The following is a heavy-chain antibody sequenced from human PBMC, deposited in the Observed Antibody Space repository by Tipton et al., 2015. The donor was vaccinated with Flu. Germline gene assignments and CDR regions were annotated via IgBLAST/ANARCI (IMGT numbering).Heavy chain of an antibody. CDR3: ARNGGSYSYQH. J-gene: IGHJ1*01. CDR1: GDSISSGSYY. D-gene: IGHD3-10*01. Sequence: TLSLTCTVSGDSISSGSYYWSWLRQPPGKGLEWIGFVSYSGITNYNPSLKGRVTMSLDASKNHFSLSLSSVTAADTAVYYCARNGGSYSYQHWGQGTLVTVSS. CDR2: VSYSGIT. V-gene: IGHV4-61*01.